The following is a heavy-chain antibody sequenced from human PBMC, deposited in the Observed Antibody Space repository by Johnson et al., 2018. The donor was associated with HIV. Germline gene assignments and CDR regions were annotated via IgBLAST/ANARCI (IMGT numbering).Heavy chain of an antibody. Sequence: VQLVESGGGLVKPGGSLRLSCAASGFTFSDYYMTWIRQAPGKGLEWLSFISSSGDIIRYADSVRGRFTISRDNAKNSLILQMNSLRDEDTAVYYCARAGIVFDIWGQGTMVTVSS. J-gene: IGHJ3*02. CDR2: ISSSGDII. CDR1: GFTFSDYY. V-gene: IGHV3-11*04. D-gene: IGHD2-15*01. CDR3: ARAGIVFDI.